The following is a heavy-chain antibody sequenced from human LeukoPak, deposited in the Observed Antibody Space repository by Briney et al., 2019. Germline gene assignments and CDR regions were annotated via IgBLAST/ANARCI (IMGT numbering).Heavy chain of an antibody. V-gene: IGHV4-34*01. CDR1: GGSFSGYY. D-gene: IGHD3-9*01. Sequence: SETLSLTCAVYGGSFSGYYWSWIRQPPGKGLEWIGEINHSGSTNYNPSLKSRVTISVDTSKNQFSLKLSSVTAADTAVYYCASELYYDILTGYYNWFDPWGQGTLVTVSS. CDR3: ASELYYDILTGYYNWFDP. J-gene: IGHJ5*02. CDR2: INHSGST.